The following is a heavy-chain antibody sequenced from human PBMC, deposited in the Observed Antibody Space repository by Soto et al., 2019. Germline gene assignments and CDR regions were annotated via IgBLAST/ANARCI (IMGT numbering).Heavy chain of an antibody. CDR1: GFTFDDYA. J-gene: IGHJ1*01. D-gene: IGHD6-13*01. CDR3: VKDESINWYSGHFRH. Sequence: EVQLVESGGGLVQPGRSLRLSCAASGFTFDDYAMHWVRQVPGKGPAWVSGINWNSGSIGYADSVKGRFAISRDNAKNSLHLQMNSLGAEDTAFYYCVKDESINWYSGHFRHWGQGTLVTVSS. CDR2: INWNSGSI. V-gene: IGHV3-9*01.